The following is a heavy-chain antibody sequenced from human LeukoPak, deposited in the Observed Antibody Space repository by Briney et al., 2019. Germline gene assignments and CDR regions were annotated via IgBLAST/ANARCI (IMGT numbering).Heavy chain of an antibody. CDR2: ISSSSSYL. CDR3: ARDYYDSSAYYSASDY. J-gene: IGHJ4*02. Sequence: GGSLRLSCAASGFTSRSYSMTWVRQAPGKGLEWVSSISSSSSYLRYADSVKGRFIISRDNAKNSLYLQMNSLRAEDAAVYYCARDYYDSSAYYSASDYWGQGTLVTVSS. CDR1: GFTSRSYS. V-gene: IGHV3-21*01. D-gene: IGHD3-22*01.